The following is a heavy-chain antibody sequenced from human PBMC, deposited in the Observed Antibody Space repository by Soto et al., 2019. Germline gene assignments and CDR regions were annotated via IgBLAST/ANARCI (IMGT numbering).Heavy chain of an antibody. Sequence: PSETLSLTCAVYCGSFSGYYWTWIRQPPEKGLEWIGEINHSGSTNQNPSLKSRVSISVDRSKNQFSLRLRSVTAADTAVYYCARGISVMAAFAGDAPDKYFFDSWSLGTLVTVSS. CDR3: ARGISVMAAFAGDAPDKYFFDS. CDR1: CGSFSGYY. J-gene: IGHJ4*02. CDR2: INHSGST. D-gene: IGHD6-25*01. V-gene: IGHV4-34*01.